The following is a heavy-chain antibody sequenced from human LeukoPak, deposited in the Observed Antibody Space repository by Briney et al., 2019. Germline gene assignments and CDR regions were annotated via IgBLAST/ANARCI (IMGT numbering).Heavy chain of an antibody. D-gene: IGHD3-22*01. J-gene: IGHJ4*02. Sequence: GESLQISCQGSGSNFTSYWIGWVRQVTGKGLEWMGIIYPGDSDTRYSPSFQGQVTISTDKSISTAYLQWSSLKASDTAMYYCARYYYDSSGYPYPSFDYWGQGTLVTVSS. CDR3: ARYYYDSSGYPYPSFDY. V-gene: IGHV5-51*01. CDR1: GSNFTSYW. CDR2: IYPGDSDT.